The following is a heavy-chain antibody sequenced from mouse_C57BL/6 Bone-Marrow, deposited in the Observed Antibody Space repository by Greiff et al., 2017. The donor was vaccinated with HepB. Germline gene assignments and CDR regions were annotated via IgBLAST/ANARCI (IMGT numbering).Heavy chain of an antibody. V-gene: IGHV1-26*01. CDR2: INPNNGGT. CDR1: GYTFTDYY. D-gene: IGHD2-5*01. Sequence: EVQLQQSGPELVKPGASVKISCKASGYTFTDYYMNWVKQSHGKSLEWIGDINPNNGGTSYNQKFKGKATLTVDKSSSTAYMELRSLTSEDSAVYYCARDNSNFGDYAMDYWGQGTSVTVSS. CDR3: ARDNSNFGDYAMDY. J-gene: IGHJ4*01.